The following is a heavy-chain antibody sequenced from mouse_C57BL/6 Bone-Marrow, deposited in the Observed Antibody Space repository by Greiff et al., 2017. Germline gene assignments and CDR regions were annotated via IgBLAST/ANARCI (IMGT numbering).Heavy chain of an antibody. Sequence: VNVVESGPGLVAPSQSLSITCTVSGFSLTSYGVHWVRQPPGKGLEWLVVIWSDGSTTYNSALKSRLSISKDNSKSQVFLKMNSLQTDDTAMYYCARHLNYVSYYAMDYWGQGTSVTVSS. CDR2: IWSDGST. D-gene: IGHD1-1*01. CDR1: GFSLTSYG. V-gene: IGHV2-6-1*01. CDR3: ARHLNYVSYYAMDY. J-gene: IGHJ4*01.